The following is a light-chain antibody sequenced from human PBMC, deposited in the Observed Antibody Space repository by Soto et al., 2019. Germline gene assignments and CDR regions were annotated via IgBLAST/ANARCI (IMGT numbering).Light chain of an antibody. CDR2: DVS. Sequence: DIQMTQSPSTLSASVGDRVTITCRASQSISSWLAWYQQKPGKAPNLLIYDVSSLESGTPSRFSGRRSGTQFTLTINGLQPDDFATYYCQQYDNYKPLTFGGGTKVDIK. CDR1: QSISSW. J-gene: IGKJ4*01. V-gene: IGKV1-5*01. CDR3: QQYDNYKPLT.